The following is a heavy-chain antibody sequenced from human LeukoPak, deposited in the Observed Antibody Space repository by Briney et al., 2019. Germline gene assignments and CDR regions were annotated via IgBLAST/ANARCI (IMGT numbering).Heavy chain of an antibody. V-gene: IGHV3-23*01. D-gene: IGHD2-2*01. CDR3: AKDLLWSVVPAAPILAAFDI. J-gene: IGHJ3*02. Sequence: PGGSLRLSCAASGFTFSGYSMNWVRQAPGKGLEWVSAISGSGGSTYYADSVKGRFTISRDNSKNTLYLQMNSLRAEDTAVYYCAKDLLWSVVPAAPILAAFDIWGQGTMVTVSS. CDR1: GFTFSGYS. CDR2: ISGSGGST.